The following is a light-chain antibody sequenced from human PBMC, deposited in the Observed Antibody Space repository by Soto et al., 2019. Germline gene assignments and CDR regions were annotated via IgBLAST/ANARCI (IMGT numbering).Light chain of an antibody. V-gene: IGKV1-39*01. CDR1: ETVSIY. J-gene: IGKJ1*01. CDR2: AAS. CDR3: QQSFAVPPT. Sequence: DIQMTQSHPSLSASVGDRVSIDCRAIETVSIYLNWYQQKSGKAPKLLIYAASTLQSGVPSRFSGSGSGTDFTLTISSLQPDDFATYHCQQSFAVPPTFGQGTKVEIK.